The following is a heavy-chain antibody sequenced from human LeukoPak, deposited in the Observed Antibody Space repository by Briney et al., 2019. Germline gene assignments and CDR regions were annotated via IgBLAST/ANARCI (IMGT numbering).Heavy chain of an antibody. CDR2: ISYDGSNK. CDR3: ARGKTGYSSGWPIDY. D-gene: IGHD6-19*01. J-gene: IGHJ4*02. V-gene: IGHV3-30-3*01. CDR1: GFTFSSYA. Sequence: GGSLRLSCAASGFTFSSYAMHWVRQAPGKGLEWVAVISYDGSNKYYADSVKGRFTISRDNSKNTLYLQMNSLRAEDTAVYYCARGKTGYSSGWPIDYWGQGTLVTVSS.